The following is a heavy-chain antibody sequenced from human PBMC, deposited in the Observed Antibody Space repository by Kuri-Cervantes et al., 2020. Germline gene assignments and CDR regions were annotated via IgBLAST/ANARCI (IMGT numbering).Heavy chain of an antibody. D-gene: IGHD2-8*02. CDR1: GYTFTGYY. Sequence: ASVKVSCKASGYTFTGYYMHWVRQAPGQGLEWMGWINPNSGGTNYAQKFQGWVTMTRDTSISTVYMELSSLRSEDTAVYYCARVSRTGGGVEGLDYWGQGTLVTVSS. CDR2: INPNSGGT. J-gene: IGHJ4*02. CDR3: ARVSRTGGGVEGLDY. V-gene: IGHV1-2*04.